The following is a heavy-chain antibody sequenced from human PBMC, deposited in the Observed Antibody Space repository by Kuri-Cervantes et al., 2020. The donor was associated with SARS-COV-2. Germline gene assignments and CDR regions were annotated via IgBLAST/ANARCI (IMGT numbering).Heavy chain of an antibody. Sequence: SETLSLTCTVSGDSISRSSYYWGWIRQPPGKGLEWIGAIYFSGSTFYNPSLTSRVTISVDTSKNQFSLKLSSVTAADTAVYYCARDRRLIVGASYWFDPWGQGTLVTVSS. D-gene: IGHD1-26*01. CDR1: GDSISRSSYY. J-gene: IGHJ5*02. CDR2: IYFSGST. CDR3: ARDRRLIVGASYWFDP. V-gene: IGHV4-39*07.